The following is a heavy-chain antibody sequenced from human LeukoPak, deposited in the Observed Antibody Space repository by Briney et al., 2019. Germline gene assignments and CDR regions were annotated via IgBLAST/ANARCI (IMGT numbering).Heavy chain of an antibody. CDR1: IGSITAYY. V-gene: IGHV4-59*01. Sequence: SETLSLTCTASIGSITAYYWSWIRQPPGKGLEWIGYISYSGSTNYNPSLKSRVSISGDTSKNPFSLKLSSVTAADTAVYYSARENPKDDYYSLDVWGKGTTVTVSS. J-gene: IGHJ6*03. CDR3: ARENPKDDYYSLDV. CDR2: ISYSGST.